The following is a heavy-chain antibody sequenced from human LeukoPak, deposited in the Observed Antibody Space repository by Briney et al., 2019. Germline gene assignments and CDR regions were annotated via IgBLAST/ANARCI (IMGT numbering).Heavy chain of an antibody. CDR1: GYTLTELS. J-gene: IGHJ4*02. CDR3: ATSIVPKLRYFDWLSVTDTDY. D-gene: IGHD3-9*01. Sequence: ASVKVSCKVSGYTLTELSMHWVRQAPGKGLEWMGGFDPEDGETIYAQKFQGRVTMTEDTSTDTAYMELSSLRSEDTAVYYCATSIVPKLRYFDWLSVTDTDYWGQGTLVTVSS. V-gene: IGHV1-24*01. CDR2: FDPEDGET.